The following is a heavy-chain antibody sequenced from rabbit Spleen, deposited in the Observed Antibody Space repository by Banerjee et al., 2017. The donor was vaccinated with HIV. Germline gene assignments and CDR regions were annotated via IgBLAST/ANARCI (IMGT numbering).Heavy chain of an antibody. V-gene: IGHV1S40*01. CDR3: ARDTSSSFSSYGMDL. D-gene: IGHD1-1*01. J-gene: IGHJ6*01. Sequence: QSLEESGGDLVKPGASLTLTCTASGVSFSSSSYMCWVRQAPGKGLEWIGCIDAGSSGFTYFATWAKGRFTCSKTSSTTVTLQMTRLTAADTATYFCARDTSSSFSSYGMDLWAQGPSSPS. CDR1: GVSFSSSSY. CDR2: IDAGSSGFT.